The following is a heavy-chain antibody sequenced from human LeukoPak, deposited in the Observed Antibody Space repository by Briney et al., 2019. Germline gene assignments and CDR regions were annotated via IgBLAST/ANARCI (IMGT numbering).Heavy chain of an antibody. CDR1: GGSISSYY. CDR2: IYYSGST. D-gene: IGHD2-15*01. Sequence: SETLSLTCTVSGGSISSYYWSWIRQPPGKGLEWIGYIYYSGSTNYNPSLKSRVTISVDTSKNQFSLKLSSVTAADTAVYYCAGTPNWFDPWGQGTLVTVSS. V-gene: IGHV4-59*01. J-gene: IGHJ5*02. CDR3: AGTPNWFDP.